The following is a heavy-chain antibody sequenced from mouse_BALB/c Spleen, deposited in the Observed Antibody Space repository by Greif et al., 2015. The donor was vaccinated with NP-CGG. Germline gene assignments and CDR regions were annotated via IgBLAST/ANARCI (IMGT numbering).Heavy chain of an antibody. CDR2: IWSGGST. V-gene: IGHV2-2-2*01. J-gene: IGHJ4*01. CDR3: VRKRRFYAMDY. Sequence: VKLMESGPGLVQPSQSLSITCTVSGLSLTNYGVHWVRQSPGKGLEWLGAIWSGGSTDYNAAFISRLSITTDNSKSXVFFKMNSLQADDTAIYYCVRKRRFYAMDYWGQGTSVTVSS. CDR1: GLSLTNYG.